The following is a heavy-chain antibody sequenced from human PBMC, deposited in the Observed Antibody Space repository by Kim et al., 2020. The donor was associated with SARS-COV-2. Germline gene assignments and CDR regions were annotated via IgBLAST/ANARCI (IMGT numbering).Heavy chain of an antibody. Sequence: SETLSLTCTVSGGSMNNANYYWSWIRQHPGKGLEWIGYIQDGGTTYFTPSLQSRAVISADTSKTHFSLTLRSVTAADTAVYFCARFNPWGSTTHFDSWG. J-gene: IGHJ4*01. V-gene: IGHV4-31*03. CDR1: GGSMNNANYY. CDR3: ARFNPWGSTTHFDS. D-gene: IGHD3-16*01. CDR2: IQDGGTT.